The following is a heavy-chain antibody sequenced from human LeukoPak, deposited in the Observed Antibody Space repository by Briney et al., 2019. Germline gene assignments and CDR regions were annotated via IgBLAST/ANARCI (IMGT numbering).Heavy chain of an antibody. Sequence: SETLSLTCTVSGGSISSSSYYWSWIRQPPGKGLEWIGYIHYSGSTNYNPSLESRVTISVDTSKNQFSLKLSSVTAADTAVYYCARPTFASYSSGYHYWGQGTLVTVSS. D-gene: IGHD3-22*01. CDR2: IHYSGST. CDR3: ARPTFASYSSGYHY. V-gene: IGHV4-61*01. J-gene: IGHJ4*02. CDR1: GGSISSSSYY.